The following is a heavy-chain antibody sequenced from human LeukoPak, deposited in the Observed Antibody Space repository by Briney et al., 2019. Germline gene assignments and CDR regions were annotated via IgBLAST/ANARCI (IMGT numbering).Heavy chain of an antibody. Sequence: GGSLRLSCAASGFTFSSYGVHWVRQVPGKGLEWVAFIRYDGSNKYYADSVKGRFTISRDNSKNTLYLQMNSLRAEDTAVYYCAKGAQYYDFWSGYPNLDYWGQGTLVTVSS. CDR3: AKGAQYYDFWSGYPNLDY. D-gene: IGHD3-3*01. CDR1: GFTFSSYG. J-gene: IGHJ4*02. V-gene: IGHV3-30*02. CDR2: IRYDGSNK.